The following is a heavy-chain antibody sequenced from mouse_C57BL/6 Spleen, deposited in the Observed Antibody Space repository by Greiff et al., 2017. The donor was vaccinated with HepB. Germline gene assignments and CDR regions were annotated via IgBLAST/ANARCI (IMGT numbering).Heavy chain of an antibody. Sequence: QVQLQQPGAELVRPGTSVKLSCKASGYTFTSYWMHWVKQRPGQGLEWIGVIDPSDSYTNYNQKFKGKATLTVDTSSSTAYMQLSSLTSEDSAVYYCARSGSSGYVNVLDYWGQGTTLTVSS. V-gene: IGHV1-59*01. J-gene: IGHJ2*01. CDR2: IDPSDSYT. CDR3: ARSGSSGYVNVLDY. D-gene: IGHD3-2*02. CDR1: GYTFTSYW.